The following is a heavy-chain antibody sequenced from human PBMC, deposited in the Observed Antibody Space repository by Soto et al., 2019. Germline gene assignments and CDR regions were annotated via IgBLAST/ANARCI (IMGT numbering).Heavy chain of an antibody. CDR2: IYYSGNT. D-gene: IGHD1-1*01. CDR1: GGSLRNYY. V-gene: IGHV4-59*08. J-gene: IGHJ3*01. Sequence: QVQLQESGPGLVKPSETLSLTCTVSGGSLRNYYWSWIRQPPGKGLEWIGHIYYSGNTNYNPSRRSRVTMSVDTSKSQFSLTVTSVTAADTAVYYCARQWANDWNGRDFFDFWGQGTMVTVSS. CDR3: ARQWANDWNGRDFFDF.